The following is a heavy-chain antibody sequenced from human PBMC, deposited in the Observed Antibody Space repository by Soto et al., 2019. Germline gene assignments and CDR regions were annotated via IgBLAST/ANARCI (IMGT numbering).Heavy chain of an antibody. CDR3: ARQVGWTGDY. Sequence: QLQLQESGPGLLSPSEPLPPPSTVPGAPITSSSYYWGGFRQPPGKGLEWIGSIYYSGSTYYNPSLKSRVTISVDTSKNQFSLKLSSVTAADTAVYYCARQVGWTGDYWGQGTLVTVSS. CDR1: GAPITSSSYY. J-gene: IGHJ4*02. CDR2: IYYSGST. D-gene: IGHD1-26*01. V-gene: IGHV4-39*01.